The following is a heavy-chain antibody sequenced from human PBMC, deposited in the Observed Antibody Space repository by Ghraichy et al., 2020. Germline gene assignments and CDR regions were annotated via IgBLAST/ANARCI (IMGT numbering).Heavy chain of an antibody. CDR2: IYYSGST. D-gene: IGHD3-16*02. CDR3: ARRSFYEVTFGGVIVDFDY. CDR1: GGSISSSSYY. V-gene: IGHV4-39*01. J-gene: IGHJ4*02. Sequence: SETLSLTCTVSGGSISSSSYYWGWIRQPPGKGLEWIGSIYYSGSTYYNPSLKSRVTISVDTSKNQFSLKLSSVTAADTAVYYCARRSFYEVTFGGVIVDFDYWGQGTLVTVSS.